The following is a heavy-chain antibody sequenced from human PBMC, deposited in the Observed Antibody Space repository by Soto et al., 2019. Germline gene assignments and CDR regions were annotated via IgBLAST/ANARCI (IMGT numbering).Heavy chain of an antibody. CDR3: ARGYYDSNGQSNTFDI. J-gene: IGHJ3*02. CDR2: VYYSGST. Sequence: PSETLSLTCTVSGASISSSYWSWIRQSPGKGLEWIGYVYYSGSTKYNPSLKSRVTISVDTSKNQFSLKLSSMTAADTAVYYCARGYYDSNGQSNTFDIWGQGKMVTVSS. V-gene: IGHV4-59*01. CDR1: GASISSSY. D-gene: IGHD3-22*01.